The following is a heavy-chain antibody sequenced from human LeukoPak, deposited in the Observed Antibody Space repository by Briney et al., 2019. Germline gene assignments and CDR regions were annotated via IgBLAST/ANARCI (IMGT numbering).Heavy chain of an antibody. J-gene: IGHJ4*02. V-gene: IGHV4-30-2*01. CDR3: ARALPEILRYSYYFDY. D-gene: IGHD3-9*01. CDR2: IYHSGST. CDR1: GGSISSGGYY. Sequence: SQTLSLTCTVSGGSISSGGYYWSWIRQPPGKGLEWIGYIYHSGSTYYNPSLKSRVTISVDRSKNQFSLKLSSVTAADTAVYYCARALPEILRYSYYFDYWGQGTLVTVSS.